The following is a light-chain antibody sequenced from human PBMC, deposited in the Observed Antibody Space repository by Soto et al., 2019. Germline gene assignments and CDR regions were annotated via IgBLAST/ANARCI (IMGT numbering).Light chain of an antibody. CDR2: KDS. V-gene: IGLV3-25*02. CDR1: ELSKQY. CDR3: QSSDDTGNYYL. Sequence: SHELTQTPSMSVSPGQTARITCSGDELSKQYVYWYQQKPGQAPVSVLYKDSERASGIPERFSASSSGTTVTLTISGVRAEDEADYYCQSSDDTGNYYLFGTGTKVTVL. J-gene: IGLJ1*01.